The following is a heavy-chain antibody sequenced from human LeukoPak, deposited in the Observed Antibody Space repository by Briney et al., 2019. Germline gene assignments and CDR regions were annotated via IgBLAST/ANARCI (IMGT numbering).Heavy chain of an antibody. D-gene: IGHD6-6*01. J-gene: IGHJ4*02. Sequence: GGSLRLSCAASGFTFRIYWMSWVRGAPGEGLEGVANIKPDGSEKYYVDSVKGRFTISRDNAKNSLYLQMNSLRAEDRAVYYSARENIAARPHHFDYWGQGTLVSVSS. V-gene: IGHV3-7*01. CDR3: ARENIAARPHHFDY. CDR1: GFTFRIYW. CDR2: IKPDGSEK.